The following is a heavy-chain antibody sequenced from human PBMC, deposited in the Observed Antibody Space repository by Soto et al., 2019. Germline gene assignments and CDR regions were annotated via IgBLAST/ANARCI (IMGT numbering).Heavy chain of an antibody. J-gene: IGHJ4*02. D-gene: IGHD6-13*01. CDR1: GDLFNNYA. CDR3: AASSSVAAAGYFRF. CDR2: ISPLFSTT. Sequence: QVQLVQSGAEVKEPGSSVKVSCKATGDLFNNYAFNWVRQAPGQGLEWRGRISPLFSTTNYAQKFQGRVTIGADELTIIVYLEVSNLASEATAMYCCAASSSVAAAGYFRFWGQGTLVT. V-gene: IGHV1-69*01.